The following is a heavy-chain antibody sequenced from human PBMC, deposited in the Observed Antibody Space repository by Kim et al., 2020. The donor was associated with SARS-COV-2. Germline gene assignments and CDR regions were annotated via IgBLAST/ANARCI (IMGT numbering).Heavy chain of an antibody. CDR1: GGSISSSSYY. V-gene: IGHV4-39*01. CDR3: AVTYYYDSSGYYPFDY. Sequence: SETLSLTCTVSGGSISSSSYYWGWIRQPPGKGLEWIGSIYYSGSTYYNPSLKSRVTISVDTSKNQFSLKLSSVTAADTAVYYCAVTYYYDSSGYYPFDYWGQGTLVTVSS. J-gene: IGHJ4*02. CDR2: IYYSGST. D-gene: IGHD3-22*01.